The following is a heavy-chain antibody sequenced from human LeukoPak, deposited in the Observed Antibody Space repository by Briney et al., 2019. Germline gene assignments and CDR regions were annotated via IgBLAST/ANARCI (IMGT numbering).Heavy chain of an antibody. CDR2: IKSKTDGGTT. J-gene: IGHJ6*02. Sequence: GGSLRLSCAASGFTVSSNYMSWVRQAPGKGLEWVGRIKSKTDGGTTDYAAPVKGRFTISRDDSKNTLYLQMNSLKTEDTAVYYCTTGTSVYYYGMDVWGQGTTVTVSS. CDR1: GFTVSSNY. D-gene: IGHD2-2*01. CDR3: TTGTSVYYYGMDV. V-gene: IGHV3-15*01.